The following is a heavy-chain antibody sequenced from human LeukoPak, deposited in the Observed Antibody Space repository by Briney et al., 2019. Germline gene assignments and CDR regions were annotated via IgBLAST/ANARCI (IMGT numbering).Heavy chain of an antibody. J-gene: IGHJ4*02. CDR3: ARAVGGDGSGSL. CDR2: IYYRVTS. D-gene: IGHD3-10*01. V-gene: IGHV4-59*01. CDR1: GGSFSGYY. Sequence: PSGTLSLTCAVYGGSFSGYYWSWIRQPPGKGLEWIGYIYYRVTSDYNPSLKSRVTMSVDMSTRQISLKLSSVTAADTAVYYCARAVGGDGSGSLWGPGTLVTVSS.